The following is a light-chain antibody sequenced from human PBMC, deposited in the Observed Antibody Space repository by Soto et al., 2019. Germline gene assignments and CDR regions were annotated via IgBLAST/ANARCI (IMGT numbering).Light chain of an antibody. Sequence: QSALTQPASVSGSPGQSITISFTGTSSDVGGYNYVSWYQHHPGKAPKLMIYDVSNGPSGVSNRFSGSKSGNTASLTISGLQAEDEADYYCSSYTSSSTWVFGGGTKLTVL. V-gene: IGLV2-14*03. CDR2: DVS. J-gene: IGLJ3*02. CDR3: SSYTSSSTWV. CDR1: SSDVGGYNY.